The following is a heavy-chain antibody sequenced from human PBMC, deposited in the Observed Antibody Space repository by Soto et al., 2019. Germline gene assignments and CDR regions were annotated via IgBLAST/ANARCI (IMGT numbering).Heavy chain of an antibody. CDR2: INHSGST. V-gene: IGHV4-34*01. CDR1: GGSFSGYY. J-gene: IGHJ4*02. CDR3: ARLNKYFDY. Sequence: PSETLSLTCAVYGGSFSGYYWNWIRQSPGKGLEWIEEINHSGSTYYNPSLKSRVTISVDASKNQFSLELNSVTAADTAMYSCARLNKYFDYWGQGTLVTVS.